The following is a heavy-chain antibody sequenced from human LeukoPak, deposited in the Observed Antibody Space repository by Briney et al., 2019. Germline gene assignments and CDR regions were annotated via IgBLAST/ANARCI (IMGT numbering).Heavy chain of an antibody. CDR2: ISAYDGNT. CDR1: AYTFTSYG. Sequence: GASVKVSCKASAYTFTSYGISWVRQAPGQGLEWMGWISAYDGNTNYAQKLQGRVTMTTDTSTSTAYMELRSLRSDDTAVYYCASFQEGYYFDYWGQGTLVTVSS. J-gene: IGHJ4*02. CDR3: ASFQEGYYFDY. V-gene: IGHV1-18*01.